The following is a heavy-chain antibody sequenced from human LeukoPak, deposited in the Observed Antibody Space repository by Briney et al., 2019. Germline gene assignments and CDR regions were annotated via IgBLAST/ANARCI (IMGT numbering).Heavy chain of an antibody. CDR1: GGSISSYY. CDR3: ARGSEAGFDP. Sequence: SETLSLTCTVSGGSISSYYWSWIRQPPGKGLEWIGYIYTSGSTNYNPSLKSRVTISVDTSKNQFSLKLSSVTAAGTAVYYCARGSEAGFDPWGQGTLVTVSS. CDR2: IYTSGST. V-gene: IGHV4-4*09. J-gene: IGHJ5*02.